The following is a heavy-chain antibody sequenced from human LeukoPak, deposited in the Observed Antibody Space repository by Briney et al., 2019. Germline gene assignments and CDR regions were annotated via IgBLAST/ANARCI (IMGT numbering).Heavy chain of an antibody. V-gene: IGHV5-51*01. CDR2: IHPGNSET. J-gene: IGHJ4*02. Sequence: HGESLKISCEASGYSFISYWIGWLRQMPGKGLEWVAIIHPGNSETRYSPSFQGQLSISADKSISTAFLQWSSLKASDTAMYYCAIHNNYAFEDLGQGTLVAVSS. D-gene: IGHD5-18*01. CDR1: GYSFISYW. CDR3: AIHNNYAFED.